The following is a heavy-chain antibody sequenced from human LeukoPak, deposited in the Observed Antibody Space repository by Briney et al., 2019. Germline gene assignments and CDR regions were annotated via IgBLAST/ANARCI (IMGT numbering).Heavy chain of an antibody. Sequence: GGSLRLSCAASGFTFSSCGFNWVRQAPGKGLEWVSSIGPTGTDRYYADSVRSRFTISRDNAKNSMYLQMDSLRDEDTAVYYCATETIGRHYDYWGQGTLLTVSS. V-gene: IGHV3-21*01. D-gene: IGHD1-14*01. CDR1: GFTFSSCG. CDR3: ATETIGRHYDY. J-gene: IGHJ4*02. CDR2: IGPTGTDR.